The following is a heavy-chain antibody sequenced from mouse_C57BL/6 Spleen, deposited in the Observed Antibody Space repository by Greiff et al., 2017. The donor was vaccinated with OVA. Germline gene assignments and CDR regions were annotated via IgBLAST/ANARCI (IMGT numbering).Heavy chain of an antibody. CDR3: ARRTTVGYFDV. J-gene: IGHJ1*03. V-gene: IGHV1-69*01. D-gene: IGHD1-1*01. Sequence: QVQLQQSGAELVMPGASVKLSCKASGYTFTSYWMHWVKQRPGQGLEWIGEIDPSDSYTNYNQKFKGKSTLTVDKSSSTAYMQLSSLTSEDSAVYYCARRTTVGYFDVWGTGTTVTVSS. CDR1: GYTFTSYW. CDR2: IDPSDSYT.